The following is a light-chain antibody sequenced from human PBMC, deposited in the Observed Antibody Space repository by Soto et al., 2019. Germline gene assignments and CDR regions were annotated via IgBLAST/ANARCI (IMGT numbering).Light chain of an antibody. CDR2: AVS. V-gene: IGKV3-15*01. CDR3: QQYNKWPPWT. J-gene: IGKJ1*01. Sequence: EIVMTQSPVTLSVSPGEGATLFCRASQSVRNNLAWYQQKPGRAPRLLIYAVSTRATGVPARFSGNGSETELTLTISGLQSDDFALYYCQQYNKWPPWTFGQGTKVEIK. CDR1: QSVRNN.